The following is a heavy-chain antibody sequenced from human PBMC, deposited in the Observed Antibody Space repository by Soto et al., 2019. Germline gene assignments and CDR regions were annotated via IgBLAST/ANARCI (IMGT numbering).Heavy chain of an antibody. Sequence: GASVKVSCKASGYTFTSYGISWVRQAPGQGLEWMGWISAYNGNTNYAQKLQGRVTMTTDTSTSTAYMELRSLRSDDTAVYYCARDVRPAGYSSSWYSLDYWGQETLVTVSS. CDR3: ARDVRPAGYSSSWYSLDY. V-gene: IGHV1-18*01. CDR2: ISAYNGNT. D-gene: IGHD6-13*01. CDR1: GYTFTSYG. J-gene: IGHJ4*02.